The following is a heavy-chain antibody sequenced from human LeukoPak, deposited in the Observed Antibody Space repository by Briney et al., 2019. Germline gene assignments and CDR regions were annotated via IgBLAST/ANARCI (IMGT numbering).Heavy chain of an antibody. CDR1: GYTFTGYY. D-gene: IGHD2-15*01. CDR3: ARESPCSGDGCHARLDY. J-gene: IGHJ4*02. Sequence: ASVKVSCKASGYTFTGYYMHWVRQAPGQGLEWMGWINPNSGGTNYAQKLQGRVTITRDTSASTAYMELSSLRAEDTAVYYCARESPCSGDGCHARLDYWGQGTLVTVSS. V-gene: IGHV1-2*02. CDR2: INPNSGGT.